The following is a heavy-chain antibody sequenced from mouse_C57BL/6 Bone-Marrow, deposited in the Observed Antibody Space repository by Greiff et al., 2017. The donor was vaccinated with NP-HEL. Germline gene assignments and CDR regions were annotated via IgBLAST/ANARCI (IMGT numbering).Heavy chain of an antibody. CDR2: ISDGGSYT. CDR1: GFTFSSYA. D-gene: IGHD2-1*01. Sequence: EVKVVESGGGLVKPGGSLKLSCAASGFTFSSYAMSWVRQTPEKRLEWVATISDGGSYTYYPDNVKGRFTISRDNAKNNLYLQMSHLKSEDTAMYYCARALYYGNYPDYWGQGTTLTVSS. J-gene: IGHJ2*01. CDR3: ARALYYGNYPDY. V-gene: IGHV5-4*03.